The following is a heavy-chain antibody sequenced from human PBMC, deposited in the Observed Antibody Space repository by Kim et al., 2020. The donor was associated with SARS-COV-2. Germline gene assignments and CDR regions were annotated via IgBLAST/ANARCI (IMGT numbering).Heavy chain of an antibody. CDR3: ARGPYYYGSGIINAFDI. CDR1: GFTFSSYS. J-gene: IGHJ3*02. V-gene: IGHV3-21*01. Sequence: GGSLRLSCAASGFTFSSYSMNWVRQAPGKGLEWVSSISSSSSYIYYADSVKGRFTISRDNAKNSLYLQMNSLRAEDTAVYYCARGPYYYGSGIINAFDIWGQGTMVTVSS. CDR2: ISSSSSYI. D-gene: IGHD3-10*01.